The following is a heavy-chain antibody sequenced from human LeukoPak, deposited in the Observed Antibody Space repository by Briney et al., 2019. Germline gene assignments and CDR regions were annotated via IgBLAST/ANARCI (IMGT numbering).Heavy chain of an antibody. D-gene: IGHD7-27*01. V-gene: IGHV4-39*07. CDR1: GGSISSSSYY. CDR3: TRDNSINWGFFDY. CDR2: IFYSGST. J-gene: IGHJ4*02. Sequence: SETLSLTCTVSGGSISSSSYYWGWIRQPPGKGLEWIGSIFYSGSTYYNPSLKSRVTISVDTSKNQFSLKLSYVTAADTAVYYCTRDNSINWGFFDYWGQGTLVTVSS.